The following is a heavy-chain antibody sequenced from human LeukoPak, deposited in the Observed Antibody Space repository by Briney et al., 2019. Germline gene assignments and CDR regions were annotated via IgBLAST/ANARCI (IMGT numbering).Heavy chain of an antibody. Sequence: KPSETLSLTCTVSGGSISRDYWSWIWQPPGKGLEWIGYIYYTGSTNYNPSLKSRVTISVDTSKNQFSLKLRSVTAADTAVYYCARDRPGGSSLDYWGQGTLVTVSS. CDR1: GGSISRDY. CDR2: IYYTGST. CDR3: ARDRPGGSSLDY. D-gene: IGHD6-13*01. J-gene: IGHJ4*02. V-gene: IGHV4-59*01.